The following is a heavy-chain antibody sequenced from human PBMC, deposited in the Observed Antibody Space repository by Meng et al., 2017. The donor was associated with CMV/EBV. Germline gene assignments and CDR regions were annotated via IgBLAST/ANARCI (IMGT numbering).Heavy chain of an antibody. J-gene: IGHJ4*02. Sequence: GESLKISCAASGFTFSSYGMHWVRQAPGKGLEWVAFIRYDGSNKYYADSVKGRFTISRDNSKNTLYLQMNSLRAEDTAVYYCARDMEPLALVATADYWGQGTLVTVSS. V-gene: IGHV3-30*02. CDR3: ARDMEPLALVATADY. CDR1: GFTFSSYG. D-gene: IGHD1-26*01. CDR2: IRYDGSNK.